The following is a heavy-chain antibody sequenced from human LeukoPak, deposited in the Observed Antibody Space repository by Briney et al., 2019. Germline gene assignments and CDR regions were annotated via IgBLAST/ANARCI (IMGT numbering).Heavy chain of an antibody. CDR3: ARGGGIAAAGYRYYYYYYMDV. D-gene: IGHD6-13*01. CDR1: GGSFSGYY. Sequence: PSETLSLTCAVYGGSFSGYYWSWIRQPPGKGLEWIGEINHSGSTNYNPSLKSRVTISVDTSKNQSSLKLSPVTAADTAVYYCARGGGIAAAGYRYYYYYYMDVWGKGTTVTVSS. V-gene: IGHV4-34*01. CDR2: INHSGST. J-gene: IGHJ6*03.